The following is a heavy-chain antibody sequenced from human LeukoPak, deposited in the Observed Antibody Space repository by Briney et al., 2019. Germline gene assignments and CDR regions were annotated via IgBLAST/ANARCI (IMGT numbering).Heavy chain of an antibody. D-gene: IGHD1-14*01. Sequence: SVKVSCKASGGTFSSYAISWVRQAPGQGLEWMGRIIPIFGTADYAQKFQGRVTITADKSTSTAYMELSSLRSEDTAVYYCARDHRNWFDPWGQGTLVTVSS. CDR2: IIPIFGTA. J-gene: IGHJ5*02. CDR3: ARDHRNWFDP. CDR1: GGTFSSYA. V-gene: IGHV1-69*06.